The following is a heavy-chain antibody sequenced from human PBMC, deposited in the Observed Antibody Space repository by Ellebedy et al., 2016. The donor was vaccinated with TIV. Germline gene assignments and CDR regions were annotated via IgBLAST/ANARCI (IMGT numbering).Heavy chain of an antibody. CDR1: GCSISDYY. Sequence: MPSETLSLTCSVSGCSISDYYWGWIRQPAGKRLEWIGRIHGSGRTNNNPSLKSQVTMSVDTSRNQFSLKLTSVNAADTAVYFCARDGGRLGIGYWGQGTLVTVSS. D-gene: IGHD6-13*01. CDR3: ARDGGRLGIGY. J-gene: IGHJ4*02. V-gene: IGHV4-4*07. CDR2: IHGSGRT.